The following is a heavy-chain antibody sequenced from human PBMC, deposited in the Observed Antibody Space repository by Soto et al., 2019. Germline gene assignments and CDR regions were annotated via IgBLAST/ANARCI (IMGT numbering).Heavy chain of an antibody. D-gene: IGHD6-13*01. CDR3: ARLSWYVGDSITNYYMDF. CDR2: ISYTGNT. J-gene: IGHJ6*03. Sequence: SETLSLTCSVFGDSISSRSYYWAWIRRPPGMGLEWIASISYTGNTYYNPSLTSRAAISGDTSKNQFSLKLSFVTAADTAVYYCARLSWYVGDSITNYYMDFWCNGDTVTVS. CDR1: GDSISSRSYY. V-gene: IGHV4-39*01.